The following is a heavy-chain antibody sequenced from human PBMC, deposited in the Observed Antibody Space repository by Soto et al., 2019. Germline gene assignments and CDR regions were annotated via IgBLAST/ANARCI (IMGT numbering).Heavy chain of an antibody. CDR3: ARELRFLEWPLADAFDI. CDR2: IKQDGSEK. Sequence: GGSLRLSCAASGFTFSSYWMSWVRQAPGKGLEWVANIKQDGSEKYYVDSVKGRFTISRDNAKNSLYLQMNSLRAEDTAVYYCARELRFLEWPLADAFDIWGQGTMVTVSS. CDR1: GFTFSSYW. J-gene: IGHJ3*02. V-gene: IGHV3-7*03. D-gene: IGHD3-3*01.